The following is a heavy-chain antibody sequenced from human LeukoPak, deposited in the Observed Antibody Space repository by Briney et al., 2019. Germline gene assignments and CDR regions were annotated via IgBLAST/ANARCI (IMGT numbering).Heavy chain of an antibody. J-gene: IGHJ6*03. Sequence: SETLSLTCAVSGGSISSSTYYWGWIRQPPGKGLEWIGSVYYSGSTYSNPSLKSRVTISVDTSKNQFSLKLRSVTAADSAVYHCASCSYHYYFMDVWGKGTTVTVSS. CDR1: GGSISSSTYY. CDR2: VYYSGST. V-gene: IGHV4-39*07. D-gene: IGHD3-10*02. CDR3: ASCSYHYYFMDV.